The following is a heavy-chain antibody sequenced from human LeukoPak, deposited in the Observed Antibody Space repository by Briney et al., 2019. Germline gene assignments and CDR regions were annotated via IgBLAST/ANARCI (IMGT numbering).Heavy chain of an antibody. CDR3: ARHDYYDSSGYFDY. V-gene: IGHV3-66*04. Sequence: QSGGSLRLSCAASGFTVSSNYMSWVRQAPGKGLEWVSVIYSGGSTYYADSVKGRFTISRDNSKNTLYPQMNSLRAEDTAVYYCARHDYYDSSGYFDYWGQGTLVTVSS. J-gene: IGHJ4*02. CDR1: GFTVSSNY. CDR2: IYSGGST. D-gene: IGHD3-22*01.